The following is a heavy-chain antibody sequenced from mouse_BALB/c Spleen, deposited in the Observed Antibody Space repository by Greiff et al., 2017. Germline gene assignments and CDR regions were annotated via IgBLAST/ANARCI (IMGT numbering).Heavy chain of an antibody. J-gene: IGHJ2*01. V-gene: IGHV5-17*02. CDR1: GFTFSSFG. CDR3: AREDY. CDR2: ISSGSSTI. Sequence: EVKLMESGGGLVQPGGSRKLSCAASGFTFSSFGMHWVRQAPEKGLEWVAYISSGSSTIYYADTVKGRFTISRDNPKNTLFLQMTSLRSEDTAMYYCAREDYWGQGTTLTVSS.